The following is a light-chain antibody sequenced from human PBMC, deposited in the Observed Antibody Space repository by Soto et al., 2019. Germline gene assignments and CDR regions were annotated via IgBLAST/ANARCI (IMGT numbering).Light chain of an antibody. CDR1: SSNIGKNY. CDR3: GTWDSSLNAGV. J-gene: IGLJ3*02. CDR2: EDI. V-gene: IGLV1-51*02. Sequence: QSVLTQSPSVSAAPGQKGTISCSGGSSNIGKNYVSWYQHLPGTAPKLLIYEDIKRPSGIPDRFSVSKSATSATLDITGLLTGDEGDYYCGTWDSSLNAGVFGGGTKLTVL.